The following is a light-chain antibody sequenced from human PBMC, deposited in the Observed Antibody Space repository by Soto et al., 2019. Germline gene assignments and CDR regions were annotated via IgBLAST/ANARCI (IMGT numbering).Light chain of an antibody. J-gene: IGLJ1*01. CDR3: ASYAGYYV. CDR2: DVT. CDR1: SSDVGGSDY. Sequence: QSALTQPRSVSGSPGQSVTISCTGTSSDVGGSDYVSWCQHHPGKATKLVIYDVTKRPSGVPDRFSGSKSGNTASLTISGLQAEDEADYYCASYAGYYVFGTGTKLTVL. V-gene: IGLV2-11*01.